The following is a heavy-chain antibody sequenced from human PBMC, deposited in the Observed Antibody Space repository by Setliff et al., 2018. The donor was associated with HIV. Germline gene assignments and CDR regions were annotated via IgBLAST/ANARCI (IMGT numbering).Heavy chain of an antibody. CDR2: IYRTGDT. CDR3: ARGAIAVAGISYYYYGTDV. J-gene: IGHJ6*02. CDR1: GVSISNYY. V-gene: IGHV4-59*12. D-gene: IGHD6-19*01. Sequence: SETLSLTCTVSGVSISNYYWSWIRQPPGKGLEWVGSIYRTGDTHYNPSLKSRVTISVDTSKNQFSLKLSSVTAADTAVYYCARGAIAVAGISYYYYGTDVWGQGTTVTVSS.